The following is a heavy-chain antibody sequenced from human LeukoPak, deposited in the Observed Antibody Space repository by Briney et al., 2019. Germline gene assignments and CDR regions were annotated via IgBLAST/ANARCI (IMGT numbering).Heavy chain of an antibody. Sequence: ASQTPSLTCTVPGGSISIRNYYWSWIRQPAGKGLEWIGRIYTSGSTNYNPSLKSRVTISVDTSKNQFSLKLSSVTAADAAVYYCARHRNGGNFGFDYWGQGTLVTVSS. CDR1: GGSISIRNYY. CDR2: IYTSGST. J-gene: IGHJ4*02. D-gene: IGHD4-23*01. V-gene: IGHV4-61*02. CDR3: ARHRNGGNFGFDY.